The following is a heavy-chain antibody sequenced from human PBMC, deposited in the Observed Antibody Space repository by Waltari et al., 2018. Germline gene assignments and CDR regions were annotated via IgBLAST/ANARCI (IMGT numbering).Heavy chain of an antibody. Sequence: EVKLVESGGELVQPGGSMRLYCAASGFNFRTYGTNWVRQVPGKGLEWVSSITSDGSGTYYADTVKGRFTTSRDNSNNTVFLQMNSLRVEDTALYYCAKHQLLQAYYYSMDVWGKGTTVTVSS. CDR3: AKHQLLQAYYYSMDV. V-gene: IGHV3-23*04. J-gene: IGHJ6*03. CDR1: GFNFRTYG. CDR2: ITSDGSGT. D-gene: IGHD2-2*01.